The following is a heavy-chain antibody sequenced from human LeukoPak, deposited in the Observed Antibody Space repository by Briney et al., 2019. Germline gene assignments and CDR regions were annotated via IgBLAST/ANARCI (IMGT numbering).Heavy chain of an antibody. V-gene: IGHV4-38-2*02. D-gene: IGHD3-10*01. CDR3: ARDTLLRGSGRIQDY. Sequence: SETLSLTCTVSGYSISSGYYWGWIRQPPGKGLEWIGSIYQSGSIYYNPSLKSRVTISIDTSKNQFSLKLSSVTAADTAVYYCARDTLLRGSGRIQDYWGQGTLVTVSS. CDR2: IYQSGSI. J-gene: IGHJ4*02. CDR1: GYSISSGYY.